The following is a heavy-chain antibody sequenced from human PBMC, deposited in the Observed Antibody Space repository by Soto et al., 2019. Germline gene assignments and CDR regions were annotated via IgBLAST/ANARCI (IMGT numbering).Heavy chain of an antibody. Sequence: EVQLVESGGGLVKPGGSLRLSCAASGFTFSSYSMNWVRQAPGKGLEWVSSISSSSSYIYYADSVKGRFTISRDNAKNSLYLQMNSLRAEDTAVYYCAYHTIFGVAHYYYYMDVWGKGTTVTVSS. CDR1: GFTFSSYS. D-gene: IGHD3-3*01. J-gene: IGHJ6*03. CDR2: ISSSSSYI. V-gene: IGHV3-21*01. CDR3: AYHTIFGVAHYYYYMDV.